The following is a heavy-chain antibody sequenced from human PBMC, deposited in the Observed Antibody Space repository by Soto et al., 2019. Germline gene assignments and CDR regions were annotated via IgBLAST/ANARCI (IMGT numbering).Heavy chain of an antibody. D-gene: IGHD5-12*01. CDR1: GGTFSSYA. CDR3: ATDGYNTAYWFDP. V-gene: IGHV1-69*13. Sequence: GASVKVSCKASGGTFSSYAISWVRQAPGQGLEWMGGIIPIFGTANYAQKFQGRVTITADESTSTAYMELSSLRSEDTAVYYCATDGYNTAYWFDPWGQGTLVTVPS. CDR2: IIPIFGTA. J-gene: IGHJ5*02.